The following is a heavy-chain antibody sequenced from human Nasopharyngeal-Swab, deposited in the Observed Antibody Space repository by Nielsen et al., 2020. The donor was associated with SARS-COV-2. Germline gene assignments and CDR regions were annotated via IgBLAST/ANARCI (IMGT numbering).Heavy chain of an antibody. Sequence: WVRQAPGQRLEGMGWINAGNGNTKYSQKFQGRVTITRDTSASTAYMELSSLRSEDTAVYYCARAVWVVPAAISPAHNWFDPWGQGTLVTVSS. CDR3: ARAVWVVPAAISPAHNWFDP. D-gene: IGHD2-2*01. J-gene: IGHJ5*02. V-gene: IGHV1-3*01. CDR2: INAGNGNT.